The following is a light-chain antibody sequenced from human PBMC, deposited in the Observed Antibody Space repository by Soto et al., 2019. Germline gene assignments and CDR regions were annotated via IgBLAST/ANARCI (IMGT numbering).Light chain of an antibody. Sequence: QSVLAQPASVSGSPGQSFTMSCTGTSNDVGGYNYVSWFQQHPGKAPKLLIFEVSNRPSGVSHRFSGSKSGNTASLTISGLQAEDEADYYCSSFTSTSTFVFGSGTKVTVL. CDR3: SSFTSTSTFV. CDR1: SNDVGGYNY. J-gene: IGLJ1*01. V-gene: IGLV2-14*01. CDR2: EVS.